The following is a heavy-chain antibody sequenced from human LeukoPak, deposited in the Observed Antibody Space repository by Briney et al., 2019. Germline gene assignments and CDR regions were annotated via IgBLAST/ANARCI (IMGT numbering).Heavy chain of an antibody. V-gene: IGHV1-69*04. Sequence: SVKVSCKASGGTXSSYAISGVRQAPGQGLEWMGRIIPILGIANYAQKFQGRVTITADKSTSTAYMELSSLRSEDTAVYYCARAGFGEFPSGFDPWGQGTLVTVSS. D-gene: IGHD3-10*01. J-gene: IGHJ5*02. CDR2: IIPILGIA. CDR3: ARAGFGEFPSGFDP. CDR1: GGTXSSYA.